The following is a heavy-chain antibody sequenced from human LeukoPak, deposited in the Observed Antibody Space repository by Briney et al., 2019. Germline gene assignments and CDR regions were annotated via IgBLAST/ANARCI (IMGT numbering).Heavy chain of an antibody. V-gene: IGHV3-49*04. CDR2: IRSKAYGGTT. CDR3: TRLGIAEAGRYYFDY. J-gene: IGHJ4*02. Sequence: LGRSLRLSCTASGFTSGDYAMSGVGQAPGKGREWGGFIRSKAYGGTTEYAASVKGRFTISRDDSKSIAYLEMNSLKTEDKAVYYCTRLGIAEAGRYYFDYWGQGTLVTVSS. CDR1: GFTSGDYA. D-gene: IGHD6-13*01.